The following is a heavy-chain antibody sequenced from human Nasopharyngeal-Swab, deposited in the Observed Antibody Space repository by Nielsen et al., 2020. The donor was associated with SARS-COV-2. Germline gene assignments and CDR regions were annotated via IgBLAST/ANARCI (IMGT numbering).Heavy chain of an antibody. CDR3: AKDLFRDYGVYYYYGMDV. D-gene: IGHD4-17*01. J-gene: IGHJ6*02. CDR1: GFTFSSYG. Sequence: GGSLRLSCAASGFTFSSYGMPWVRQAPGKGLGWVAVISYDGSNKYYADSVKGRFTISRDNSKNTLYLQMNSLRAEDTAVYYCAKDLFRDYGVYYYYGMDVWGQGTTVTVSS. CDR2: ISYDGSNK. V-gene: IGHV3-30*18.